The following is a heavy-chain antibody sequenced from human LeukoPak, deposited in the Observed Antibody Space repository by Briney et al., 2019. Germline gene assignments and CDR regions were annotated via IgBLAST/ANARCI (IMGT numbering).Heavy chain of an antibody. J-gene: IGHJ5*02. CDR1: GYTFTSYY. D-gene: IGHD3-22*01. CDR2: INPSGGST. V-gene: IGHV1-46*01. Sequence: GASVKVSCKASGYTFTSYYMHWVRQAPGQGLEWMGIINPSGGSTSYAQKFQGRVTMTRNTSISTAYMELSSLRSEDTAVYYCARDPSVVSNWFDPWGQGTLVTVSS. CDR3: ARDPSVVSNWFDP.